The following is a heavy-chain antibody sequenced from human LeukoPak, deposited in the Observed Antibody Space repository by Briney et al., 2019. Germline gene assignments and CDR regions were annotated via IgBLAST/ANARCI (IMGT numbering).Heavy chain of an antibody. CDR1: GFTFSSYE. CDR3: ARDLNWETY. CDR2: ISSSGSTI. J-gene: IGHJ4*02. D-gene: IGHD7-27*01. V-gene: IGHV3-48*03. Sequence: PGGSLRLSCAASGFTFSSYEMNWVRQAPGKGLEWVSYISSSGSTIYYADSVKGRFTISRDNAKNSLYLQMNSLRAEGTAVYYCARDLNWETYWGQGTLVSVSS.